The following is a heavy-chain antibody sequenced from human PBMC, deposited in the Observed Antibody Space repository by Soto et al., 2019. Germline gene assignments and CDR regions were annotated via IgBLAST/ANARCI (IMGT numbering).Heavy chain of an antibody. J-gene: IGHJ6*03. V-gene: IGHV4-59*01. Sequence: SETLSLTCTVSGGSISSYYWSWIRQPPGKGLEWIGYIYYSGSTNYNPSLKSRVTISVDTSKNQFSLKLSSVTAADTAVYYCARYNWNYYHYYYMDVWGKGTTVPVSS. CDR2: IYYSGST. CDR1: GGSISSYY. D-gene: IGHD1-1*01. CDR3: ARYNWNYYHYYYMDV.